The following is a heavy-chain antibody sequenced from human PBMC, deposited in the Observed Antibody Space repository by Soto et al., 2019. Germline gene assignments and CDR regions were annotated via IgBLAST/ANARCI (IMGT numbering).Heavy chain of an antibody. D-gene: IGHD3-3*01. CDR2: IIPIFGTA. J-gene: IGHJ6*02. CDR1: GGTFSSYA. V-gene: IGHV1-69*13. Sequence: SVKVSCKASGGTFSSYAISWVRQAPGQGLEWMGGIIPIFGTANYAQKFQGRVTITADESTSTAYMELSSLRSEDTAVYYCASKVRFLEWLLPTGYYYYGMDVWG. CDR3: ASKVRFLEWLLPTGYYYYGMDV.